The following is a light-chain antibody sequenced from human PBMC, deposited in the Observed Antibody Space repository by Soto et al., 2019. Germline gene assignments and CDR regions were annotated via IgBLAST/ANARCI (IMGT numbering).Light chain of an antibody. Sequence: EIVLTQSPGTLSLSPGERATLSCRASQSINSRYLAWYQQKPGQAPRLLIYGASSRATGIPDRFSGSGSGTDFTVTISRLEPEGFAVYYCQQFGSSPGFTFGPGTKVDIK. CDR1: QSINSRY. CDR2: GAS. CDR3: QQFGSSPGFT. V-gene: IGKV3-20*01. J-gene: IGKJ3*01.